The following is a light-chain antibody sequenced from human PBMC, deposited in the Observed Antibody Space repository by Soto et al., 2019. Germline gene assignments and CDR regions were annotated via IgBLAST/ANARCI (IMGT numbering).Light chain of an antibody. V-gene: IGKV3-11*01. CDR3: QQGCNLRGV. CDR1: QSVNKY. J-gene: IGKJ4*01. CDR2: DAS. Sequence: EIVLTQSPATLSLSPGERATLSCRASQSVNKYLAWYKQKPGQAPRLLIYDASIRATGVPARFSGSGSGTDFTLTISRLDPEDFAVYYCQQGCNLRGVFGGGTKVEIK.